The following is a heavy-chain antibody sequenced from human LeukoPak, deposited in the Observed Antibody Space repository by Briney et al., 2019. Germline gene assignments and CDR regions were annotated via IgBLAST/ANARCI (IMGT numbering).Heavy chain of an antibody. Sequence: ASVKVSCKASGYTFTSYDINWVRQATGQGLEWMGWMNPNSGNTGYAQKFQGRVTITRNTSISTAYMELSSLRSEDTAVYYCARVYSSSSLVDYWGQGTLVTVSS. CDR1: GYTFTSYD. V-gene: IGHV1-8*03. CDR2: MNPNSGNT. D-gene: IGHD6-6*01. CDR3: ARVYSSSSLVDY. J-gene: IGHJ4*02.